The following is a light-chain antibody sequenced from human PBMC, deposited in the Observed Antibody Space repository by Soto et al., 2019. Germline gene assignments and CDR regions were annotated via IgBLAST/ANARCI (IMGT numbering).Light chain of an antibody. V-gene: IGKV3-15*01. CDR2: GAS. CDR3: QHYNNWPPYT. CDR1: ESVDFH. Sequence: EIVLTQSPATLSLSPVKRATLSCRASESVDFHLAWYQQKPGQAPRLLIYGASTRATGIPARFSGSGSGTEFTLIISSLQSEDFAVYYCQHYNNWPPYTFGQGTKVDTK. J-gene: IGKJ2*01.